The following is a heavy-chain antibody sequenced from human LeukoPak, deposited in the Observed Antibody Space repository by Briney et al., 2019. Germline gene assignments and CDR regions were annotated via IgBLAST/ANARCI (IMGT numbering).Heavy chain of an antibody. CDR3: AREVGYCTNGVCYKWFDP. CDR1: GFTFSSDW. D-gene: IGHD2-8*01. Sequence: GGSLRLSCAASGFTFSSDWMHWVRQGPGKGLEWVSSISSSSSYIYYADSVKGRFTISRDNAKNSLYLQMNSLRAEDTAVYYCAREVGYCTNGVCYKWFDPWGQGTLVTVSS. V-gene: IGHV3-21*01. J-gene: IGHJ5*02. CDR2: ISSSSSYI.